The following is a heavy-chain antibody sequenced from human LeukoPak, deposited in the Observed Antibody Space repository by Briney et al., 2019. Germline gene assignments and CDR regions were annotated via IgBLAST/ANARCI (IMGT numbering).Heavy chain of an antibody. CDR1: GGSFSGYY. Sequence: PSETLSLTCAVYGGSFSGYYWSWIRQPPGKGLEWIGEINHSGSNNYNPSLKSRVTISVDTSKNQFSLKLISVTAADTAVYYCARAATVRSMIVVARRGRWFDPWGQGTLVTVSS. D-gene: IGHD3-22*01. V-gene: IGHV4-34*01. CDR3: ARAATVRSMIVVARRGRWFDP. J-gene: IGHJ5*02. CDR2: INHSGSN.